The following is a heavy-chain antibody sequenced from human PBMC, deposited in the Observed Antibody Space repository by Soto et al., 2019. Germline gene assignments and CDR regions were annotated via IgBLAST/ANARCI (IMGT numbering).Heavy chain of an antibody. D-gene: IGHD3-22*01. CDR2: ISYDGSNK. CDR1: GFTFSSYG. Sequence: QVQLVESGGGVVQPGRSLRLSCAASGFTFSSYGMHWVRQAPGKGLEWVAVISYDGSNKYYADSVKGRFTISRDNSKNTLYLQMNSLRAEDTAVYYCARVTAPTRGRSSGYPLRYGMDVWGQGTTVTVSS. J-gene: IGHJ6*02. CDR3: ARVTAPTRGRSSGYPLRYGMDV. V-gene: IGHV3-30*19.